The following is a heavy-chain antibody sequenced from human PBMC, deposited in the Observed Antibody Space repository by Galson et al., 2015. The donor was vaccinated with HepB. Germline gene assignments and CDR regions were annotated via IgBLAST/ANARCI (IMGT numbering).Heavy chain of an antibody. V-gene: IGHV3-30*02. D-gene: IGHD3-9*01. CDR2: TRFDQSNR. CDR3: AKAKHIYQSGYGVFDY. J-gene: IGHJ4*02. Sequence: SLRLSCAASGFSFSNYAMYWVRQAPGKGLEWVAFTRFDQSNRVYGDSVKGRFTISRDNSKKMLYLQMNSLRTDDTAVYYCAKAKHIYQSGYGVFDYWGQGTLVPVSS. CDR1: GFSFSNYA.